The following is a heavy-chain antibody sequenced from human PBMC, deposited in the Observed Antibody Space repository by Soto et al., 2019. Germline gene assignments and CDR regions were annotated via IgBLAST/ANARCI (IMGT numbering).Heavy chain of an antibody. V-gene: IGHV1-69*13. D-gene: IGHD6-13*01. CDR2: IIPIFGTA. CDR1: GGTVSSYA. Sequence: SVKVSCKASGGTVSSYAISWVRQAPGQGIEWMGGIIPIFGTANYAQKFQGRVTITADESKNTLYLQMNSLRAEDTAVYYCAKDRYSSSWYSFDYWGQGSLVTVSS. J-gene: IGHJ4*02. CDR3: AKDRYSSSWYSFDY.